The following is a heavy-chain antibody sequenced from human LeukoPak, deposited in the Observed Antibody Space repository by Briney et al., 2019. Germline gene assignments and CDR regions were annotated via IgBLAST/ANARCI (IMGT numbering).Heavy chain of an antibody. CDR1: GFTFSSYS. J-gene: IGHJ6*03. Sequence: GGSLRLSCAASGFTFSSYSMNWVRQAPGKGLEWVSSISSSSYIYYADSVKGRFTISRDNAKNSLYLQMNSLRAEDTAVYYCARSGSGWSDFYYYYYYYMDVWGKGTTVTVSS. CDR3: ARSGSGWSDFYYYYYYYMDV. V-gene: IGHV3-21*01. D-gene: IGHD6-19*01. CDR2: ISSSSYI.